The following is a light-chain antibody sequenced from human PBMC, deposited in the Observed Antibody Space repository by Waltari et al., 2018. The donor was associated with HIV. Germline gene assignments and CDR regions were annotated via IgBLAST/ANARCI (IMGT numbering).Light chain of an antibody. J-gene: IGLJ2*01. CDR2: RNN. CDR3: QSYDSSLSGYVV. CDR1: SSNLGARSD. V-gene: IGLV1-40*01. Sequence: QSVLTQPPSVSGAPGPRVTISCTGNSSNLGARSDVPWSPHTPGTAPKLLIYRNNTRPSGVPDRFSGSRSGTSASLAITGLQAEDEAYYYCQSYDSSLSGYVVFGGGTKLTVL.